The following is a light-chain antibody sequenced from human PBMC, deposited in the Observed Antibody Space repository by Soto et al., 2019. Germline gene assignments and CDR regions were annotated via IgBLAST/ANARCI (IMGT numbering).Light chain of an antibody. CDR2: GAS. J-gene: IGKJ1*01. Sequence: EIVLTQSPGTLSLSPGERATLSCRASQSVSSSYLAWYQHKPGQPPRLLIYGASNRATGIQDRFSGSGSGTDFTLTISRVEPEDFAVYYCQQYGISPRTFGQGTKVEIK. V-gene: IGKV3-20*01. CDR1: QSVSSSY. CDR3: QQYGISPRT.